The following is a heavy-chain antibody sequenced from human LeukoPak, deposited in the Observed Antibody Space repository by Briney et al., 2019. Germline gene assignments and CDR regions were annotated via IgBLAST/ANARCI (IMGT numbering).Heavy chain of an antibody. J-gene: IGHJ6*03. CDR1: GYTFVIFG. D-gene: IGHD3-3*01. CDR2: ISPENGDT. Sequence: GASVKVSCKASGYTFVIFGLIWVRQAPGQGLEWMGWISPENGDTNYAQNFRDRVTMTTDTSTNTAYMELRNLTSDDTAVYFCARVFGYYFFYMDVWGEGTTVIISS. V-gene: IGHV1-18*01. CDR3: ARVFGYYFFYMDV.